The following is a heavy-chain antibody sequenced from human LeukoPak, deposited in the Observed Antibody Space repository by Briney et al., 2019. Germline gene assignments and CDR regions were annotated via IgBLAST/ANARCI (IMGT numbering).Heavy chain of an antibody. Sequence: PGGSLRLSCAAPGFTFSSYEMNWGRPAPGEGLGGVSYISSCGTTLYYADSVKGRFTTSRDNAKNSLYLQMNSLRAEDTAVYYCARDYYDSGGYYNLDAFDIWGQGTMVTVSS. D-gene: IGHD3-22*01. V-gene: IGHV3-48*03. CDR2: ISSCGTTL. CDR1: GFTFSSYE. J-gene: IGHJ3*02. CDR3: ARDYYDSGGYYNLDAFDI.